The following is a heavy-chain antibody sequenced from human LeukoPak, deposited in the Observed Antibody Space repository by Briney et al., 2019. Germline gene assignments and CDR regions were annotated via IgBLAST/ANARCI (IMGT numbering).Heavy chain of an antibody. D-gene: IGHD6-13*01. Sequence: ETLSLTCTVSGGSISSYYWSWIRQPPGKGLEWIGYIYYSGSTNYNPSLKSRVTISVDTSKNQFSLKLSSVTAADTAVYYCARDVGHSSSWYNFDYWGQGTLVTVSS. CDR3: ARDVGHSSSWYNFDY. J-gene: IGHJ4*02. V-gene: IGHV4-59*01. CDR1: GGSISSYY. CDR2: IYYSGST.